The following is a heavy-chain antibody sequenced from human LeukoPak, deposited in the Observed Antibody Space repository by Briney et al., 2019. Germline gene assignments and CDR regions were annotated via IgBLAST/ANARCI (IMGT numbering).Heavy chain of an antibody. CDR3: ARAANDILTGYSDEYFQH. CDR1: GFTFTSSA. V-gene: IGHV1-58*02. CDR2: IVVGSGNT. J-gene: IGHJ1*01. Sequence: SVKVSCKASGFTFTSSAMQWVRQARGQRLEWIGWIVVGSGNTNYAQKFQERVTITRDMSTSTAYMELSSLRSEDTAVYYCARAANDILTGYSDEYFQHWGQGTLVTVSS. D-gene: IGHD3-9*01.